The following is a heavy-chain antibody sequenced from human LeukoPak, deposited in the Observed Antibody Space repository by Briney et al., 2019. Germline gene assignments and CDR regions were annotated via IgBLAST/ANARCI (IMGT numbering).Heavy chain of an antibody. V-gene: IGHV4-59*01. J-gene: IGHJ6*03. Sequence: SETPSLTCSVSDDSITMYYWTWIRQPPGKGLEWIGYVDHTGSTNFNPSLNGRVSISRDTTKNLFSLRLRSVTAADTAVYFCARGRVSSSTWCSTYYYYFYMDVWGKGTTVTVSS. CDR1: DDSITMYY. CDR2: VDHTGST. D-gene: IGHD2-15*01. CDR3: ARGRVSSSTWCSTYYYYFYMDV.